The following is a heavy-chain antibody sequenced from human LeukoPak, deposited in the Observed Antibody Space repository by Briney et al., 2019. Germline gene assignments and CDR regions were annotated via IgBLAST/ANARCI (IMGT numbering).Heavy chain of an antibody. V-gene: IGHV3-53*01. CDR3: ARNGGTMVRGVPTAY. CDR1: GFTASYNY. J-gene: IGHJ4*02. D-gene: IGHD3-10*01. CDR2: IYNDGST. Sequence: PGGSLRLSCTASGFTASYNYLSWVRQAPGKGLEWVSAIYNDGSTHYADSVRGRFTISRDISKNTVYLQMNSLRAEDTAVYYCARNGGTMVRGVPTAYWGQGTLVTVSS.